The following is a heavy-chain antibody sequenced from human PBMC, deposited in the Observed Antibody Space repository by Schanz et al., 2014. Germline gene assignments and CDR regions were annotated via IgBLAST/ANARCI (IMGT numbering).Heavy chain of an antibody. CDR3: GRHPHYYGSGSGFDP. J-gene: IGHJ5*02. CDR1: GGSISSSSYF. Sequence: QLQLQESGPGLVKPSETLSLTCTVSGGSISSSSYFWGWIRQPPGKGLEWIGSIYNSGSTYYNPALKSRVTISGDTPKTQCPWKLSSVTAADTAVYYCGRHPHYYGSGSGFDPWGQGTLVTVSS. CDR2: IYNSGST. D-gene: IGHD3-10*01. V-gene: IGHV4-39*01.